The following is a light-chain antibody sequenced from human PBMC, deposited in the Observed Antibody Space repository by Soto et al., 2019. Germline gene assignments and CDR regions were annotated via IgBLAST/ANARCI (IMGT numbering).Light chain of an antibody. V-gene: IGLV2-14*03. CDR2: NVY. CDR3: NSYTSSSTLV. CDR1: SSDVGGYNF. J-gene: IGLJ2*01. Sequence: QSALTQPASESGSPGQSITISCTGTSSDVGGYNFVSWYQQHPGKAPKLMLYNVYDRPSGISHRFSGSRSGNTASLTISGLQAEDEAHYYCNSYTSSSTLVFGGGTKVTVL.